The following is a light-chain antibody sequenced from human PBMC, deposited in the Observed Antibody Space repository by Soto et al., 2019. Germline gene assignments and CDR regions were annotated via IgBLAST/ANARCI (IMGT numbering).Light chain of an antibody. J-gene: IGKJ2*01. CDR2: WAS. V-gene: IGKV4-1*01. CDR3: QQYYSTPYT. CDR1: RSVLYSSNTKNY. Sequence: DIVMTQSPDSLAVSLGERAIINCKSSRSVLYSSNTKNYLAWYQQRPGQPPKLLIYWASTRESGVPDRFSGSGSGTDFTLTISSLQAEDVAVYYCQQYYSTPYTFGQGTKLEIK.